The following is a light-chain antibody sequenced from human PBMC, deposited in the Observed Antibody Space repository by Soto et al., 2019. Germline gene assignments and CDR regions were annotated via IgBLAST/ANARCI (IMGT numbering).Light chain of an antibody. Sequence: HSAVPRPASGCGSRGQSIPISCTGTSSAVGCYYYVSWYQQHPDKAPKLMIYDVSNRPSSISNLFSGSKSGNTASLTISGLPAENEADYYCSSYTSSSPFGFGTGTKVTVL. CDR2: DVS. V-gene: IGLV2-14*01. J-gene: IGLJ1*01. CDR3: SSYTSSSPFG. CDR1: SSAVGCYYY.